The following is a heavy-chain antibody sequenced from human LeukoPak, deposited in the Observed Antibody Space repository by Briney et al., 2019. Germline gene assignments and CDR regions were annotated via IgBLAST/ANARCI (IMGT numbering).Heavy chain of an antibody. V-gene: IGHV4-34*01. CDR1: GGSFSGYY. J-gene: IGHJ6*03. CDR3: AGTIAAAVYYYYYMDV. Sequence: SGTLSLTCAVYGGSFSGYYWSWIRQPPGKGLEWIGEINHSGSTNYNPSLKSRVTISVDTSKNQFSLKLSSVTAADTAVYYCAGTIAAAVYYYYYMDVWGKGTTVTISS. D-gene: IGHD6-13*01. CDR2: INHSGST.